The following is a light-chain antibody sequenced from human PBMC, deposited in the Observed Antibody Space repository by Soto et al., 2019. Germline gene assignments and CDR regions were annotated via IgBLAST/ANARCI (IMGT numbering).Light chain of an antibody. CDR1: QSIASR. J-gene: IGKJ1*01. Sequence: DSQMTQSPSSLSASVGDRVTLTCRASQSIASRLNWYQQKPGSAPKLLIYGASTLESGVPSRFSGSGSGTDFTLTVSSLQVEDFATYYCQQTDTIPRTFGQGTKVDIK. V-gene: IGKV1-39*01. CDR3: QQTDTIPRT. CDR2: GAS.